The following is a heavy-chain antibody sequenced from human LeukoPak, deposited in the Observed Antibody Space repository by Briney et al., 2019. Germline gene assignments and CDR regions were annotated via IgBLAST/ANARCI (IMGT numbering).Heavy chain of an antibody. Sequence: PSETLSLTCAVYGGSFSGYYWSWIRQPPGKGLEWIGEINHSGSTNYNPSLKGRVTISVDTSKNQFSLRLSSVTAADTAVYYCARTSKQWPHYYFDYWGQGTLVTVSS. CDR1: GGSFSGYY. V-gene: IGHV4-34*01. CDR2: INHSGST. J-gene: IGHJ4*02. CDR3: ARTSKQWPHYYFDY. D-gene: IGHD6-19*01.